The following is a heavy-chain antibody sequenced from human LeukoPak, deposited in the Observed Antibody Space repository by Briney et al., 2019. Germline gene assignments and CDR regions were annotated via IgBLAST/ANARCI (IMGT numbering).Heavy chain of an antibody. CDR2: IYYSGST. J-gene: IGHJ4*02. CDR1: GGSISSGGYY. D-gene: IGHD2-15*01. CDR3: AKDFRGGYCSGGSCYSRFDY. V-gene: IGHV4-31*03. Sequence: SQTLSLTCTVSGGSISSGGYYWSWIRQHPGKGLEWIGYIYYSGSTYYNPSLKSRITMSVDTSKNQFSLKLSSVTAADTAAYYCAKDFRGGYCSGGSCYSRFDYWGQGTLVTVSS.